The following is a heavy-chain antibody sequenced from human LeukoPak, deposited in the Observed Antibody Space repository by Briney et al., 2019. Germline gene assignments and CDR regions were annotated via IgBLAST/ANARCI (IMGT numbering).Heavy chain of an antibody. CDR1: GYTFTRYD. V-gene: IGHV1-8*01. CDR3: ARGFYYYGLDV. J-gene: IGHJ6*02. Sequence: ASVKVSCKASGYTFTRYDINWVRQAPGQGLEWLGWMSPNNGNTGYAQKFQGRVTMTRSTSIDKAYMELNTLTSDDTAAYYCARGFYYYGLDVWGQGTTVTVSS. CDR2: MSPNNGNT.